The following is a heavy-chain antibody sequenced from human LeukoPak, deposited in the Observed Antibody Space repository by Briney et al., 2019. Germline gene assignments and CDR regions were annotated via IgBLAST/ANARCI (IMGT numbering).Heavy chain of an antibody. D-gene: IGHD1-1*01. V-gene: IGHV3-48*03. CDR2: ISSSGSTI. CDR1: GSTFSSYE. J-gene: IGHJ5*02. CDR3: ARDASRTGTT. Sequence: GGSLRLSCAASGSTFSSYEMNWVRQAPGKGLEWVSYISSSGSTIYYADSVKGRFTISRDNAKNSVYLQMNSLRGEDTAVYYCARDASRTGTTWGQGTLVTVSS.